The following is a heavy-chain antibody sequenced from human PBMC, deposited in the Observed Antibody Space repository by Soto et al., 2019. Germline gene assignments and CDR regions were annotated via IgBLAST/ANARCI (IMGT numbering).Heavy chain of an antibody. D-gene: IGHD2-15*01. CDR2: ISYDGSNK. Sequence: GGSLRLSCAASGFTFSSYAMHWVRQAPGKGLEWVAVISYDGSNKYYADSVKGRFTISRDNSKNTLYLQMNSLRAEDTAVYYCARVPRRPRGSSHRSGGMDVWGQGTTVTVSS. CDR1: GFTFSSYA. V-gene: IGHV3-30-3*01. J-gene: IGHJ6*02. CDR3: ARVPRRPRGSSHRSGGMDV.